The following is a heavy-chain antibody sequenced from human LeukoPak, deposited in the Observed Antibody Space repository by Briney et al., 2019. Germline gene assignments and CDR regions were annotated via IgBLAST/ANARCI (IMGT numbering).Heavy chain of an antibody. V-gene: IGHV5-51*01. Sequence: HGESLKISCKGSGHSFTSYWIGWVRQMPGKGLERMGIIYPGDSDTRYSPSFQGQVTISADKSISTAYLQWSSLKASDTAMYYCARRSNLPYYYYGMDVWGQGTTVTVSS. D-gene: IGHD4-11*01. CDR3: ARRSNLPYYYYGMDV. J-gene: IGHJ6*02. CDR2: IYPGDSDT. CDR1: GHSFTSYW.